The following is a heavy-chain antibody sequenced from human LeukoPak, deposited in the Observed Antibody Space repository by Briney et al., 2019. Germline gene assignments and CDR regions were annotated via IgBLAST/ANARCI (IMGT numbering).Heavy chain of an antibody. V-gene: IGHV3-66*02. CDR1: GFTVSSNY. CDR2: IYSGGST. CDR3: ARGGRYCSGGSCYSDYDYGMDV. Sequence: GGSLRLSCAASGFTVSSNYMSWVRQAPGKGLEWVSVIYSGGSTYYADSVKGRFTISRDNSKNTLYLQMNRLRAEDTAVYYCARGGRYCSGGSCYSDYDYGMDVWGQGTTVTVSS. J-gene: IGHJ6*02. D-gene: IGHD2-15*01.